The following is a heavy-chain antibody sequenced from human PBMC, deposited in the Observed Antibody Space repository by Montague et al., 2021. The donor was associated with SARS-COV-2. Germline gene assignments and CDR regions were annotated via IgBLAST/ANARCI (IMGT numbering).Heavy chain of an antibody. V-gene: IGHV4-39*01. CDR1: GGPISGSSEY. Sequence: SETLSLTCTVTGGPISGSSEYWGWIRQSPGKGLEWIASVDYSGNTYYXPSLKSRLTISVDTSKNQFSLKLNSVTAADTALYYCARREYSYGWGDWGQGTLVTVSS. D-gene: IGHD5-18*01. CDR3: ARREYSYGWGD. J-gene: IGHJ4*02. CDR2: VDYSGNT.